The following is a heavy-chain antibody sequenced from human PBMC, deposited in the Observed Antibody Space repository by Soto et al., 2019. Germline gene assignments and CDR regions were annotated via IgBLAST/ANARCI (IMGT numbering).Heavy chain of an antibody. CDR3: ASLIAAAGPPHSPRDYYGMDV. V-gene: IGHV1-69*12. Sequence: QVQLVQSGAEVKKPGSSVKVSCKASGGTFSSYAISWVRQAPGQGLEWMGGIIPLLGTADDAQKFQGRVTITADESTSTAYMELSSLRSEDTAVYYCASLIAAAGPPHSPRDYYGMDVWGQGTTVTVSS. D-gene: IGHD6-13*01. CDR2: IIPLLGTA. CDR1: GGTFSSYA. J-gene: IGHJ6*02.